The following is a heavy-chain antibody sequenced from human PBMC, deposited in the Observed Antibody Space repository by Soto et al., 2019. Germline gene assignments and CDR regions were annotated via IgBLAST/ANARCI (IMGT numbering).Heavy chain of an antibody. J-gene: IGHJ6*02. D-gene: IGHD3-22*01. CDR1: GYSFTSYS. CDR2: IYPGDSDT. V-gene: IGHV5-51*01. CDR3: ARQAFTMIVVEPGAGGMDV. Sequence: GESLKISRKRSGYSFTSYSTGWVRHMPGKSLERMGIIYPGDSDTRSSPSFQGQVTISADKSISTAYLQWSSLKASDTAMYYCARQAFTMIVVEPGAGGMDVWGQGTTVTVSS.